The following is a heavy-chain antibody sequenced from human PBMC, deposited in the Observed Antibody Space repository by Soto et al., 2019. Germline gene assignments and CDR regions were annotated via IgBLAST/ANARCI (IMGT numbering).Heavy chain of an antibody. J-gene: IGHJ4*02. CDR1: SGSFSGYY. CDR3: ARAPKVSGSSQTRPDF. V-gene: IGHV4-34*01. CDR2: ISQSGNT. D-gene: IGHD6-6*01. Sequence: SETLSLTCSIYSGSFSGYYWSWIRQPPGKGLEWIGEISQSGNTNYSPSLKSRVSITIDTSKKQFSLNLASVSAADTAVYYCARAPKVSGSSQTRPDFWGQGTLVTVSS.